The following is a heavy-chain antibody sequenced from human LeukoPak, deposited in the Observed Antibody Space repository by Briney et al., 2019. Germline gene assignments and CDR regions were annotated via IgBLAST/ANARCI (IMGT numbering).Heavy chain of an antibody. J-gene: IGHJ4*02. Sequence: GGSLRLSCAASGSTVSSNYMSWVRQAPGKGLEWVSVIYSGGSTYYADSVKGRFTISRDNSKNTLYLQMNSLRAEDTAVYYCAKDQPTATPFDYWGQGTLVAVSS. CDR3: AKDQPTATPFDY. D-gene: IGHD4-17*01. V-gene: IGHV3-53*01. CDR2: IYSGGST. CDR1: GSTVSSNY.